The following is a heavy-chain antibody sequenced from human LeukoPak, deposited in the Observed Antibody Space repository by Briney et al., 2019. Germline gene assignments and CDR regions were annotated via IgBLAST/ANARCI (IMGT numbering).Heavy chain of an antibody. Sequence: GGSLRLSCAASGFTFSGYWMTWVRQAPGKGLEWVANIKPDGSAKYYVDSVKGRFTISRDNAKNSLYLQMNSLRADDTAVYFCARGMDVWGQGTTVTVSS. V-gene: IGHV3-7*05. CDR1: GFTFSGYW. CDR2: IKPDGSAK. J-gene: IGHJ6*02. CDR3: ARGMDV.